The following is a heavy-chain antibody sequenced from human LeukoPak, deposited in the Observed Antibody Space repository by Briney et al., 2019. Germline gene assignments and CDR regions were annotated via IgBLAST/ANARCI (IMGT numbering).Heavy chain of an antibody. CDR2: ITKTGNEK. V-gene: IGHV3-7*01. CDR3: AWSLVDD. Sequence: GGSLRLSCAASGLTFSTYWMTWLRQAPGKGLEWVASITKTGNEKYYEDSVKGRFTISRDNAKNSMYLQMNSLRDEDTVVYYCAWSLVDDWGQGTLVTVSS. CDR1: GLTFSTYW. J-gene: IGHJ4*02. D-gene: IGHD2-15*01.